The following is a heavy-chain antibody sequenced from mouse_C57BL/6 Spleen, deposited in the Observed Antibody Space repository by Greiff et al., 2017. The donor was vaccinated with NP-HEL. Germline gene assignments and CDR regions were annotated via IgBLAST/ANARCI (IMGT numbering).Heavy chain of an antibody. D-gene: IGHD1-1*01. J-gene: IGHJ1*03. CDR2: INPNNGGT. CDR1: GYTFTDYN. CDR3: ASITTVVARWYFDV. V-gene: IGHV1-22*01. Sequence: EVQLQQSGPELVKPGASVKMSCKASGYTFTDYNMHWVKQSHGKSLEWIGYINPNNGGTSYNQKFKGKATLTVNKSSSTAYMELRSLTSEDSAVYYCASITTVVARWYFDVWGTGTTVTVSS.